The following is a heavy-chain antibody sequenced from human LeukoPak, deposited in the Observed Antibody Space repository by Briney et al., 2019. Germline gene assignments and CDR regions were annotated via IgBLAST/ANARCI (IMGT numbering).Heavy chain of an antibody. CDR1: GFTFSSYA. V-gene: IGHV3-23*01. J-gene: IGHJ4*02. CDR2: ISGSGGST. CDR3: AKVSSGYWYYFDY. D-gene: IGHD3-22*01. Sequence: RGSLRLSCAASGFTFSSYAMSWVRQAPGKGLEWVSAISGSGGSTYYADSVKGRFTISRDNSKNTLYLQMNSLRAEDTAVYYCAKVSSGYWYYFDYWGQGTLVTVSS.